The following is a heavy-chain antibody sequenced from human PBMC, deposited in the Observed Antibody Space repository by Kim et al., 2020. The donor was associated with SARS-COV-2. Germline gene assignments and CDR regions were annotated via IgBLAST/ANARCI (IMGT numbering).Heavy chain of an antibody. CDR1: GYTFTGYY. Sequence: ASVKVSCKASGYTFTGYYMHWVRQAPGQGLEWMGWINPNSGGTNYAQKFQGRVTMTRDTSISTAYMELSRLRSDDTAVYYCARGGSGGSGSYYIWFFDYWGQGTLVTVSS. V-gene: IGHV1-2*02. D-gene: IGHD3-10*01. CDR2: INPNSGGT. CDR3: ARGGSGGSGSYYIWFFDY. J-gene: IGHJ4*02.